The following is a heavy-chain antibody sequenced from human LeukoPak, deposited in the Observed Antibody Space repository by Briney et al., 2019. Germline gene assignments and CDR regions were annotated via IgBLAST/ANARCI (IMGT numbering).Heavy chain of an antibody. J-gene: IGHJ3*02. Sequence: SETLSLTCTVSGGSISSSSYYWGWIRQPPGKGPEWIGSIYYSGITYYNPSLKSRVTISVDTSKNQFSLKMRDVTAADTAVYYCARVTFSPSDAFDIWGQGIMVTVSS. V-gene: IGHV4-39*07. CDR3: ARVTFSPSDAFDI. CDR2: IYYSGIT. CDR1: GGSISSSSYY.